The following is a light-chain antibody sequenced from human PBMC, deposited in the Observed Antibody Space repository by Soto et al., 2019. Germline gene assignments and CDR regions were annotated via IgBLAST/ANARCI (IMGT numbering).Light chain of an antibody. CDR1: SSDIGGYNY. Sequence: QSVLTQPPSASGSPGQSVTISCTGTSSDIGGYNYVSWYQQHPGKAPKLMIYEVTKRPSGVPDRFSGSKSGITASLTVSGLQADDEADYYCSSYAGSNNLVFGGGTKLTVL. CDR3: SSYAGSNNLV. CDR2: EVT. V-gene: IGLV2-8*01. J-gene: IGLJ2*01.